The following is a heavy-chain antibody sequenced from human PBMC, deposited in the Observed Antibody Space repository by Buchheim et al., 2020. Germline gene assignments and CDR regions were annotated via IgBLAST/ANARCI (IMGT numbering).Heavy chain of an antibody. CDR2: IWHDGSKK. CDR1: GFSFSSYG. D-gene: IGHD1-14*01. V-gene: IGHV3-33*01. J-gene: IGHJ4*02. CDR3: ARDEGVSGEANHVDY. Sequence: QVQLVESGGGVVQPGRSLRLSCAASGFSFSSYGMRWVRQAPGKGLEWVAGIWHDGSKKYYADSVKGRLTISRDNSKNTLYLQLKSVRVEDAAVEYCARDEGVSGEANHVDYWGQGTL.